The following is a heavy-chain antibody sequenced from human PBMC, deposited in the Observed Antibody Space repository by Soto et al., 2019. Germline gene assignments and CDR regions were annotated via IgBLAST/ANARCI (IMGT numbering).Heavy chain of an antibody. J-gene: IGHJ6*01. D-gene: IGHD2-2*02. V-gene: IGHV1-2*02. CDR3: ARNDIVVVPAAIFYYYYGMEV. Sequence: ASVKVSCKASGYTFTGYYMHWVRQAPGQGPEWMGWINPNSGGTNYAQKFQGRVTMTRDTSISTAHMELSRLRSDDTAVYYCARNDIVVVPAAIFYYYYGMEVWRQGKTVNVSS. CDR2: INPNSGGT. CDR1: GYTFTGYY.